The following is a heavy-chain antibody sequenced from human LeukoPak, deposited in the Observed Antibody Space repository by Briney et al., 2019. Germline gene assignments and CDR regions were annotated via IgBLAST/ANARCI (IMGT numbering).Heavy chain of an antibody. J-gene: IGHJ6*03. D-gene: IGHD1-1*01. V-gene: IGHV3-30*02. Sequence: GGSLRLSCAASGFTFSSYGMHWVRQAPGKGLEWVAFIRYDGSNKYYADSVKGRFTISRDNSKNTLYLQMNSLRAEDTAVYYCAKDSQLELRNYYYYYYMDVWVKGTTVTVSS. CDR1: GFTFSSYG. CDR2: IRYDGSNK. CDR3: AKDSQLELRNYYYYYYMDV.